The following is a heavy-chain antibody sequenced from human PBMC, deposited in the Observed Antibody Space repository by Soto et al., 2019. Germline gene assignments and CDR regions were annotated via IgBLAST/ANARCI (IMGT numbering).Heavy chain of an antibody. J-gene: IGHJ6*02. CDR1: GGSISSGGYY. CDR2: IYYSGST. Sequence: SETLSLTCTVSGGSISSGGYYWSWIRQHPGKGLEWIGYIYYSGSTYYNPSLKSRVTISVDTSKNQFSLKLSSVTAADTAVYYCARVTSKHYYYYYGMDVWGQGTTVTVSS. V-gene: IGHV4-31*03. CDR3: ARVTSKHYYYYYGMDV.